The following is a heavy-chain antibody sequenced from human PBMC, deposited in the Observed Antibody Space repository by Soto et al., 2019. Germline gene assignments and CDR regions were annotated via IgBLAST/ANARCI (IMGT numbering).Heavy chain of an antibody. CDR1: GYSFTSYW. J-gene: IGHJ6*02. V-gene: IGHV5-51*07. D-gene: IGHD6-6*01. CDR3: ARPLTTSSSSDKYAMDV. Sequence: GESLKISCKGSGYSFTSYWIGWVHQIPGKGLEWMGIIYPGDSDTRYSPSFQGQVTISADKSISTAYLQWSSLKASDTAMYYCARPLTTSSSSDKYAMDVWGQGTTVTVSS. CDR2: IYPGDSDT.